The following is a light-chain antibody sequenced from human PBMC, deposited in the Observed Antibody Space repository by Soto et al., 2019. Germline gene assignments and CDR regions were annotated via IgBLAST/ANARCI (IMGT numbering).Light chain of an antibody. J-gene: IGLJ2*01. CDR1: SSDVGGYNY. Sequence: QSALTQPASVSGSPGQSITISCTGTSSDVGGYNYVSWYRQHPGKAPKLMIYEVSNRPSGVSDRFSGSKSDNTASLTISGLQAEDEADYYCSSYTSITTLVVFGGGTKLTVL. CDR2: EVS. CDR3: SSYTSITTLVV. V-gene: IGLV2-14*01.